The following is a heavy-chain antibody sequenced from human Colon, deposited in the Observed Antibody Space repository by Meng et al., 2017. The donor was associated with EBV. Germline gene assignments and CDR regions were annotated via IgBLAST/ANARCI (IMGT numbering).Heavy chain of an antibody. CDR2: IDHRGNT. V-gene: IGHV4-34*01. Sequence: LTQWGAGLLKPSETLSRICAVYGGSFRDYYWTWIRHPPGKGLEWIGEIDHRGNTKYNPSLKSRVTISLDTSKKQFSLKVSSVTAADSAVYYCARRGPSGNFSPWSQGALVTVSS. D-gene: IGHD3-10*01. CDR3: ARRGPSGNFSP. J-gene: IGHJ5*02. CDR1: GGSFRDYY.